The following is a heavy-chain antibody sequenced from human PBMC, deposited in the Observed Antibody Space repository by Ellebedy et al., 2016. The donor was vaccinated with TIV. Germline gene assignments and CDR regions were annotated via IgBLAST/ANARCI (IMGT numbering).Heavy chain of an antibody. CDR3: AKRGVGGGNKKFFDN. D-gene: IGHD4-23*01. CDR1: GFIFSNYA. V-gene: IGHV3-30*18. Sequence: GESLKISCAASGFIFSNYALHWVRQAPGKGLEWVAVLSYDGNNEYYADSVKGRFTISRDNSKKTLYLQMDSLTAEDTARYYCAKRGVGGGNKKFFDNWGQGTVVTVSS. J-gene: IGHJ4*02. CDR2: LSYDGNNE.